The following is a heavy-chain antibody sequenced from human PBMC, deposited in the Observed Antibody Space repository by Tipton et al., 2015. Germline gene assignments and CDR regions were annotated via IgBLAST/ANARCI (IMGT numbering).Heavy chain of an antibody. V-gene: IGHV1-69*06. CDR3: AKHTDMGAFVS. CDR2: IIPTFASA. D-gene: IGHD5-18*01. J-gene: IGHJ4*02. CDR1: AGTFRNYG. Sequence: QSGAEVKKPGSSVKVSCKTSAGTFRNYGLSWVRQAPGQGLEWMGEIIPTFASASYAEKFQARLTISADRSTSTTYMELTNLNSEDTALYYCAKHTDMGAFVSWGRGTLVTVSS.